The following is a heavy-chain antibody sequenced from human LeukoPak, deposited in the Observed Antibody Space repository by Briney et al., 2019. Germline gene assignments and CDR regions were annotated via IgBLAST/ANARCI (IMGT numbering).Heavy chain of an antibody. CDR2: IYYSGST. J-gene: IGHJ5*02. V-gene: IGHV4-59*08. Sequence: SETLSLTCTVSGGSISSYYWSWIRQPPGKGLEWFGYIYYSGSTNYNPSLKSRVTISVDTSKTQFSLKLSSVTAADTAVYYCARHGVSGYYGSGSYYNWFDPWGQGTLVTVSS. CDR3: ARHGVSGYYGSGSYYNWFDP. CDR1: GGSISSYY. D-gene: IGHD3-10*01.